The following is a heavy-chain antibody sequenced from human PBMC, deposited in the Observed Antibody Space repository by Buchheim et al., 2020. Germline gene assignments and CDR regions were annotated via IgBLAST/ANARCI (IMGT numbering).Heavy chain of an antibody. CDR3: ARRLHGHPFDY. V-gene: IGHV4-39*01. J-gene: IGHJ4*02. Sequence: QLQLQESGPGLVKPSETLSLTCTVPGGSISSSSYYWGWIRQPPGKGLEWIGSIYYSGSTYYNPSLKSRVTISLDTSNNQFPLKLSSVTAADTAVYYCARRLHGHPFDYWGQGTL. D-gene: IGHD4-11*01. CDR1: GGSISSSSYY. CDR2: IYYSGST.